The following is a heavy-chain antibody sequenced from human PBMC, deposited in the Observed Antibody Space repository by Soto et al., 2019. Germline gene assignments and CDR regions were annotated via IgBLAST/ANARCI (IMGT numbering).Heavy chain of an antibody. D-gene: IGHD5-18*01. CDR1: GGSFTSDGYY. CDR2: FYSRGTT. J-gene: IGHJ4*02. Sequence: QVQLQESGPGMVKPSQTLSLTCTVSGGSFTSDGYYWSWIRQHPEKALEWIGYFYSRGTTYYNPSLWSRSSISMDTSKNQFSLELTSVTAADTAVYFCARGSRDTALVLHRFDFWGQGTLVTVSS. V-gene: IGHV4-31*03. CDR3: ARGSRDTALVLHRFDF.